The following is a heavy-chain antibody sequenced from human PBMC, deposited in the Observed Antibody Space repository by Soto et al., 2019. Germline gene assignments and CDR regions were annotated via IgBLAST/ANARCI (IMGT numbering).Heavy chain of an antibody. D-gene: IGHD1-1*01. CDR1: GYTFTSYG. CDR3: ARGGYGDY. J-gene: IGHJ4*02. V-gene: IGHV1-18*01. CDR2: ISSHNGKT. Sequence: QVHLVQSGAEVKKPAASVKVSCKASGYTFTSYGITWVRQAPGQGLEWMGWISSHNGKTDYAQKIQGRVNVTRGTATSTSYIELRSLISDVAAVYYCARGGYGDYWGQGVLVTGSS.